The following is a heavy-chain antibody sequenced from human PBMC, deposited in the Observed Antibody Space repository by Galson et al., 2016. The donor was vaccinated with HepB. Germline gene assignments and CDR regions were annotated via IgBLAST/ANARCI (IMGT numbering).Heavy chain of an antibody. V-gene: IGHV1-69*01. J-gene: IGHJ4*02. D-gene: IGHD6-19*01. CDR3: ARDLGSGWCNF. CDR2: IAPIFGPP. CDR1: GGSFGIYT. Sequence: SCKAPGGSFGIYTIAWVRQAPGQGLEWMGGIAPIFGPPTYAQKFQGRVTITADESSVTAYMELSGLTSEDTAVYYCARDLGSGWCNFWGQGTLVIVSS.